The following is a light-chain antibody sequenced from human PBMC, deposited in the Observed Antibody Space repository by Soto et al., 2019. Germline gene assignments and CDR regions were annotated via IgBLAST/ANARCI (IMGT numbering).Light chain of an antibody. Sequence: DIQMTQSPSTLSASVGDRVTVTCRASQSISAWLAWYQQKPGKAPNLLIYKASSLESGVPSRFSGSGSGTEFTLTIDSLQPDDFATYYCQHCYSYPWTFDQGTKVEIK. V-gene: IGKV1-5*03. CDR2: KAS. CDR1: QSISAW. CDR3: QHCYSYPWT. J-gene: IGKJ1*01.